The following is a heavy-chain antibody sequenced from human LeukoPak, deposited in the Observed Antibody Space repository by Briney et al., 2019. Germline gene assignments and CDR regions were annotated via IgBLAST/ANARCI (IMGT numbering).Heavy chain of an antibody. Sequence: GGSLRLSCAVPGLTFDDYAMHWVRQAPGKGLEWVSGITWNGGGVGYVDSVEGRFTISRDNAKNSLYLQMNSLRVEDTAVYYCVRGDSVGVAGHLDDWGQGTLVAVSS. V-gene: IGHV3-9*01. CDR3: VRGDSVGVAGHLDD. J-gene: IGHJ4*02. CDR1: GLTFDDYA. CDR2: ITWNGGGV. D-gene: IGHD6-19*01.